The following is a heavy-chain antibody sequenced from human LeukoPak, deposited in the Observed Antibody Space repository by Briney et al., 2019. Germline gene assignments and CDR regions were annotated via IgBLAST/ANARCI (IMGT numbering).Heavy chain of an antibody. CDR2: INAGNGNP. Sequence: ASVKVSCKASGYTFTSYAMHWVRQAPGQRLEWMGWINAGNGNPKYSQEFQGRVTMTRDTSISTAYMELRRLRSDDTAVYYCARDGSVAGYYYMDVWGKGTTVTISS. CDR1: GYTFTSYA. J-gene: IGHJ6*03. CDR3: ARDGSVAGYYYMDV. D-gene: IGHD6-19*01. V-gene: IGHV1-3*01.